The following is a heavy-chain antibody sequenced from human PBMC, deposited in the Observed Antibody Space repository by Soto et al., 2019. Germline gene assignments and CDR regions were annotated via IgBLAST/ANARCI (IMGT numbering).Heavy chain of an antibody. CDR1: GGSVRDGSYY. V-gene: IGHV4-61*01. J-gene: IGHJ5*02. CDR2: IYHSGST. D-gene: IGHD1-7*01. Sequence: SETLPLTCTVSGGSVRDGSYYWAWLRQPPGKGLEWIGHIYHSGSTIYNPSLKSRVTISIDTSKSQFSLNLNSMTAADTAVYYCAGYNWNYYFDPWGQGTLVTVSS. CDR3: AGYNWNYYFDP.